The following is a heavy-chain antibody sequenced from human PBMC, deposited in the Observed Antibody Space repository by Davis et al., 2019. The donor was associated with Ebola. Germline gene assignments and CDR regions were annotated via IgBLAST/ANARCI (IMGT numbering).Heavy chain of an antibody. CDR1: GFSFSSHA. D-gene: IGHD3-22*01. Sequence: GSLRLSCATSGFSFSSHAMSWVRQAPGKGLEWVAVITNSGATTYYSQSVMGRFTISRDNSKSILYLQMNSLRAEDTAVYYCATSGYYYALDYWGQGTLVTVSS. V-gene: IGHV3-23*01. J-gene: IGHJ4*02. CDR3: ATSGYYYALDY. CDR2: ITNSGATT.